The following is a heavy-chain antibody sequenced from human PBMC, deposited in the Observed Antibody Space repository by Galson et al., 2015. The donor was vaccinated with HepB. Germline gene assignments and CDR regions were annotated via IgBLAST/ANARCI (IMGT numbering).Heavy chain of an antibody. CDR1: GLTFGNHG. J-gene: IGHJ4*02. D-gene: IGHD3-10*01. V-gene: IGHV3-23*01. CDR3: AKDLSGSNDY. Sequence: SLRLSCAASGLTFGNHGMSWVRQAPGKGLEWVSAISWRDAFTYYADSVKGRFTISRDNSKNTLYLQMNSLRAEDTAIYYCAKDLSGSNDYWGQGSLVTASS. CDR2: ISWRDAFT.